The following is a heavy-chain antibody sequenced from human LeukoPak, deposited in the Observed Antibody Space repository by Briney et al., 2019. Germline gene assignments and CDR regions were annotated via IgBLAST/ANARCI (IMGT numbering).Heavy chain of an antibody. Sequence: GGSLRLSCAPSGFTFSSYSMNWVRQAPGKGLEWVSSISSSGSYIYYADSVKGRFTISRDNAKNSLYLQMNSLRAEDTAVYYCARDGQWLAHTAFDIWGQGTMVTVSS. CDR2: ISSSGSYI. CDR3: ARDGQWLAHTAFDI. J-gene: IGHJ3*02. CDR1: GFTFSSYS. D-gene: IGHD6-19*01. V-gene: IGHV3-21*01.